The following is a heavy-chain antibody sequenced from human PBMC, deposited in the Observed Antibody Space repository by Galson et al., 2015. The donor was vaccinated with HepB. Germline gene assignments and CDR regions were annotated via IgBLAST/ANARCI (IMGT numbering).Heavy chain of an antibody. D-gene: IGHD3-3*01. CDR1: GYTFTSYG. CDR2: ISAYNGNT. CDR3: ARAWPSYDFWSGYSIPNWCDP. V-gene: IGHV1-18*01. J-gene: IGHJ5*02. Sequence: SVKVSCKASGYTFTSYGISWVRQAPGQGLEWMGWISAYNGNTNYAQKLQGRVTMTTDTSTSTAYMELRSLRSDDTAVYYCARAWPSYDFWSGYSIPNWCDPWGQGTLVTVSS.